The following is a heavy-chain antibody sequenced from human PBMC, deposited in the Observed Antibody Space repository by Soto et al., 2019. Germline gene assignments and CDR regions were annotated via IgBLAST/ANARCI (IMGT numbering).Heavy chain of an antibody. CDR3: ARGWLRREDILTPSWNFNL. Sequence: QAQLVESGGGVVRPGKSLRLSCAASGFNFTYNAMHWVRQAPGKGLEWVAVISFNGRKKFYASSVKGRFTISIDNSKNTLHLQIDNQRPGDTAVYYCARGWLRREDILTPSWNFNLWGQGTLVT. CDR1: GFNFTYNA. J-gene: IGHJ2*01. V-gene: IGHV3-30*04. D-gene: IGHD3-9*01. CDR2: ISFNGRKK.